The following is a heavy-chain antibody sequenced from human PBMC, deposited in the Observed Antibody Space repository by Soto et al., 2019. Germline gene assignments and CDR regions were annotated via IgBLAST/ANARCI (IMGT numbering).Heavy chain of an antibody. V-gene: IGHV4-34*01. Sequence: PSETLSLTCAVYGGSFSGYYWSWIRQPPGKGLEWIGEINHSGSTNYNPSLKSRVTISVDTSKNQFSLKLSSVTAADTAVYYCARGAYIVVVPAAGNWFDPWGQGTLVTVSS. D-gene: IGHD2-2*01. CDR3: ARGAYIVVVPAAGNWFDP. CDR1: GGSFSGYY. J-gene: IGHJ5*02. CDR2: INHSGST.